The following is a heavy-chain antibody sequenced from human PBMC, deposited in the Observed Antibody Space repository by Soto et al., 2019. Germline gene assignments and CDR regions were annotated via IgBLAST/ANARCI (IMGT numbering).Heavy chain of an antibody. V-gene: IGHV3-23*01. CDR1: GFTFSTSA. J-gene: IGHJ4*02. CDR2: ISGSGGGT. CDR3: APRRDGPVDY. Sequence: EVQLLESGGGLGQPGGSLRLACAASGFTFSTSAMSWVRQAPGKGLEWVSAISGSGGGTYYADSVKGRFTISRDNSESIVYLQMNSLRAEDTAGYYCAPRRDGPVDYGGQGTLVTVSS.